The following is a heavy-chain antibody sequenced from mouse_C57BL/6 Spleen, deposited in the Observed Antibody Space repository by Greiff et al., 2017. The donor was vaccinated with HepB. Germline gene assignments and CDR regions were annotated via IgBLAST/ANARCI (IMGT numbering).Heavy chain of an antibody. V-gene: IGHV1-55*01. CDR2: IYPGSGST. J-gene: IGHJ4*01. CDR3: ARTIYYGYDEDAMDY. D-gene: IGHD2-2*01. CDR1: GYTFTSYW. Sequence: QVHVKQPGAELVKPGASVKMSCKASGYTFTSYWITWVKQRPGQGLEWIGDIYPGSGSTNYNEKFKSKATLTVDTSSSTAYMQLSSLTSEDSAVYYCARTIYYGYDEDAMDYWCQGTSVTVSS.